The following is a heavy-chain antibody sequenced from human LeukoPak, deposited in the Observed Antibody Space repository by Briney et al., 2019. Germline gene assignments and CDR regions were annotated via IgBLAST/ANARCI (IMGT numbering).Heavy chain of an antibody. D-gene: IGHD3-9*01. J-gene: IGHJ1*01. CDR2: ISYDGSNK. CDR1: GFTFSSYG. CDR3: AKDFRARGNCYWLFQH. Sequence: PGRSLRLSCAASGFTFSSYGRHWVRQAPGKGLEWVAVISYDGSNKYYADSVKGRFTISRDNSKNTLYLQMNSLSAEDTAVYYFAKDFRARGNCYWLFQHWGQGTLVTVSS. V-gene: IGHV3-30*18.